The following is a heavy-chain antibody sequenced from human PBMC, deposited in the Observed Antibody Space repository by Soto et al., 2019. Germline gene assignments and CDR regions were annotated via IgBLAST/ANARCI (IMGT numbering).Heavy chain of an antibody. V-gene: IGHV3-33*01. CDR2: IWYDGSNK. J-gene: IGHJ4*02. D-gene: IGHD6-19*01. CDR3: ARAETVSSSGWYGRFDY. Sequence: QVQLVESGGGVVQPGRSLRLSCAASGFTFSSYGMHWVRQAPGKGLEWVAVIWYDGSNKYYADSVEGRFTISRDNSKNTLYLQMNSLRAEDTAVYYCARAETVSSSGWYGRFDYWGQGTLVTVSS. CDR1: GFTFSSYG.